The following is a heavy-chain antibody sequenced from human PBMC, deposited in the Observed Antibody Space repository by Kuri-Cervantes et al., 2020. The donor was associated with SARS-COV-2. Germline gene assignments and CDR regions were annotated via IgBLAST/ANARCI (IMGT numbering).Heavy chain of an antibody. CDR3: RVWVPAATSDY. Sequence: GESLKISCAASGFTFSTYAMSWVRQAPGKGLEWVSVITGSGGITYSADSVRGRFTISRDNSKNTLYLQMNSLRAEDTAVYYCRVWVPAATSDYWGQGTLVTVSS. CDR1: GFTFSTYA. J-gene: IGHJ4*02. CDR2: ITGSGGIT. V-gene: IGHV3-23*01. D-gene: IGHD2-2*01.